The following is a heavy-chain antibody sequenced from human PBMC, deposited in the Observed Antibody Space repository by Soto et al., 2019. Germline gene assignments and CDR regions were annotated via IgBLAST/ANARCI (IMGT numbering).Heavy chain of an antibody. J-gene: IGHJ3*01. V-gene: IGHV1-69*01. Sequence: QVRLLQSGAEVRKPGSSVRVSCKASGGTFNNYAYSWVRQAPGQGLEWVGAIIPLFATTRYAQKFQGRVTITADATTSKVHWEWSGLRCEDRAMYYCAGGKGVVGRPKGNAFALGGKGPKSRVSP. D-gene: IGHD2-15*01. CDR1: GGTFNNYA. CDR2: IIPLFATT. CDR3: AGGKGVVGRPKGNAFAL.